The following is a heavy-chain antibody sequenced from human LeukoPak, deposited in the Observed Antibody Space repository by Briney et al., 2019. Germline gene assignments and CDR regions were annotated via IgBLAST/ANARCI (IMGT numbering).Heavy chain of an antibody. Sequence: PGGSLRLSCAASGFTFSSYAMHWVRQAPGKGLEWVAAISYDRSNKYYADSVKGRFTISRDNVKNTLFLQMNSLGAEDTALYYCARGWNTTPRSGFDIWGLGTMVTVSS. V-gene: IGHV3-30-3*01. CDR2: ISYDRSNK. CDR1: GFTFSSYA. D-gene: IGHD1/OR15-1a*01. CDR3: ARGWNTTPRSGFDI. J-gene: IGHJ3*02.